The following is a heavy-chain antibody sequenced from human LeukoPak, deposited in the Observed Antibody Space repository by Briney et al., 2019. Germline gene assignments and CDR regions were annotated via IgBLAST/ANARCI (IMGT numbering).Heavy chain of an antibody. V-gene: IGHV3-43D*03. J-gene: IGHJ4*02. D-gene: IGHD3-3*01. CDR2: ISWDGGST. CDR1: GFTFDDYA. CDR3: AKDTHYYDFWSGYYDFDY. Sequence: GGSLRLSCAASGFTFDDYAMHWVRQAPGKGLEWVSLISWDGGSTYYADSVKGRFTISRDNSKNSLYLQMNSLRAEDTALYYCAKDTHYYDFWSGYYDFDYWGREPWSPSPQ.